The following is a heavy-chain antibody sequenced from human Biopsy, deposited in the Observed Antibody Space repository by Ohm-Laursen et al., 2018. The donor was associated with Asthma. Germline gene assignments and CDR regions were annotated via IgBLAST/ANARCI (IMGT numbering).Heavy chain of an antibody. CDR3: ALSQFDY. V-gene: IGHV1-46*01. CDR2: INPPTGDA. J-gene: IGHJ4*02. Sequence: ASVKVSCKTSGYTFTSYYIHWVRQAPGQGLEWVGIINPPTGDASYAQKFLGRVTVTRDTSTSTVYMELSSLRSEDTAVYYCALSQFDYWGQGTLLTVSS. CDR1: GYTFTSYY.